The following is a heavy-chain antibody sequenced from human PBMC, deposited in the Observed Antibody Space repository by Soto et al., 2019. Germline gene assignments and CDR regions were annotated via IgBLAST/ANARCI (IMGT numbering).Heavy chain of an antibody. CDR1: GYAFTSNY. D-gene: IGHD6-13*01. CDR3: ARDHSISSSGAWWLDP. J-gene: IGHJ5*02. V-gene: IGHV1-46*01. Sequence: ASVKVSCKASGYAFTSNYIHWVRGAPGQGLEWIGTINPSGGNTNYAQKFQGRVTMTRDTSTSTVYMDLRSLTSEDTAVYYCARDHSISSSGAWWLDPWGQGTLVTVSS. CDR2: INPSGGNT.